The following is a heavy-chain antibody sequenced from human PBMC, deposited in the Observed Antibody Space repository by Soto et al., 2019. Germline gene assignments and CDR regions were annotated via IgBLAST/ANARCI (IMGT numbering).Heavy chain of an antibody. Sequence: EVHLLESGGGLVQPGGSLRLSCTASGFTFSSYAMTWVRQAPGRGRGGVSGITASGGRTFYADSVKGRFTISRDNSRSTLYLQMNSLRAEDTAVYYCAKDTRYADYVRWFDSWGQGTLVTVSS. CDR3: AKDTRYADYVRWFDS. J-gene: IGHJ5*01. D-gene: IGHD4-17*01. CDR2: ITASGGRT. CDR1: GFTFSSYA. V-gene: IGHV3-23*01.